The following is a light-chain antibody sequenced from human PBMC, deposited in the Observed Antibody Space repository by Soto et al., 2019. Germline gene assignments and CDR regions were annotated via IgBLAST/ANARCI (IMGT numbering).Light chain of an antibody. Sequence: QSAPTQPPSASGSPGQSVTISCTGTSSDVGGYIFVSWYQQHPGKAPKLMIYDVNKRPSGVPDRFSGSKSDNTASLTVSGLQAEDEADYYCVSYAGGTYVFGTGTKVTVL. CDR1: SSDVGGYIF. J-gene: IGLJ1*01. V-gene: IGLV2-8*01. CDR2: DVN. CDR3: VSYAGGTYV.